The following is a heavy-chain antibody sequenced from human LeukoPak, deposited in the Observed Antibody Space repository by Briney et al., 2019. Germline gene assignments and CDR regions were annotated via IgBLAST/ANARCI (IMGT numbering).Heavy chain of an antibody. V-gene: IGHV4-39*01. D-gene: IGHD3-10*01. Sequence: PSETLSLTCTVSGGSISSSSYYWGWIRQPPGKGLEWSGSIYYSGSTYYNPSLKSRVTISVDTSKNQFSLKLSSVTAAVTAVYYSARPNNFYYGSGSYYTGNWFDPWGQGTLVTVSS. J-gene: IGHJ5*02. CDR2: IYYSGST. CDR1: GGSISSSSYY. CDR3: ARPNNFYYGSGSYYTGNWFDP.